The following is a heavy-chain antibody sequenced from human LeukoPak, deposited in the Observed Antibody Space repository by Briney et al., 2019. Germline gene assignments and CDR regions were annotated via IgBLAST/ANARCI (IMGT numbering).Heavy chain of an antibody. D-gene: IGHD1-26*01. CDR2: IYSGGST. J-gene: IGHJ6*03. CDR1: GFTVSSNY. Sequence: GGSLRLSCAASGFTVSSNYMSWVRQAPGKGLEWVSVIYSGGSTYYADSVKGRFTISRDNSKNTLYLQMNSLRAEDTAVYYCASSVGLNYYYYMDVWGKGTTVTVSS. CDR3: ASSVGLNYYYYMDV. V-gene: IGHV3-53*01.